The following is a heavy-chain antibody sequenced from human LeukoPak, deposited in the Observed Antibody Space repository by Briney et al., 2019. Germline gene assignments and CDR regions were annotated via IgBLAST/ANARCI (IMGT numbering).Heavy chain of an antibody. Sequence: GGSLRLSCAASGFSFSGHSMSWVRQAPGKGLEWVSAISSGGGVTFYADSVKGRFIVSRDQSNNMLSLQMSSLRAEDTALYYCVKHRAPVPGSHPKNPTAYFEDWGQGTLVTVSS. J-gene: IGHJ4*02. CDR1: GFSFSGHS. D-gene: IGHD6-19*01. CDR2: ISSGGGVT. CDR3: VKHRAPVPGSHPKNPTAYFED. V-gene: IGHV3-23*01.